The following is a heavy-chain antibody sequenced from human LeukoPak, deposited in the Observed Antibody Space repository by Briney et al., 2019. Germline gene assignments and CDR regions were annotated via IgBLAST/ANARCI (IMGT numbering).Heavy chain of an antibody. CDR1: GFTFSSYA. Sequence: PGGSLRLSCAASGFTFSSYAMSWVRQAPGKGLEWVSAISGSGGSTYYADSVKGRFTISRDNSKNTLYLQMGSLRAEDMAVYYCAREREGGRGIRYNWNDDAFDIWGQGTMVTVSS. CDR2: ISGSGGST. CDR3: AREREGGRGIRYNWNDDAFDI. D-gene: IGHD1-20*01. V-gene: IGHV3-23*01. J-gene: IGHJ3*02.